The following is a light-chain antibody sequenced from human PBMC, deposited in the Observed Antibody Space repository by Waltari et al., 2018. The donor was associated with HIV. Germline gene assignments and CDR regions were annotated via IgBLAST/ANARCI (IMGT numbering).Light chain of an antibody. CDR3: QQRSNWPPIFT. CDR1: QSVSSY. V-gene: IGKV3-11*01. J-gene: IGKJ3*01. Sequence: EIVLTQSPATLSLSPGERATLSCRASQSVSSYLAWYQQKPGQAPRLLIYDASNRATGVPARFSGSGSGTDFTLTISSLEPEDFAVYYCQQRSNWPPIFTFGPGTKVDIK. CDR2: DAS.